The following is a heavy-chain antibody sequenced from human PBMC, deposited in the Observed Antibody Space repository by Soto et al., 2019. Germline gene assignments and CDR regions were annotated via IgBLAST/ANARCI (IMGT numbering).Heavy chain of an antibody. CDR1: GFTFSTYG. J-gene: IGHJ4*02. Sequence: GGSLRLSCAASGFTFSTYGMHWVRQAPGKGLEWVAVISYDGSNKYYADSVKGRFTISRDNSKNTLYLQMYSLRAEDTAVYYCAKDGLRFLEWLSYFDYWGQGTLVTVSS. D-gene: IGHD3-3*01. V-gene: IGHV3-30*18. CDR2: ISYDGSNK. CDR3: AKDGLRFLEWLSYFDY.